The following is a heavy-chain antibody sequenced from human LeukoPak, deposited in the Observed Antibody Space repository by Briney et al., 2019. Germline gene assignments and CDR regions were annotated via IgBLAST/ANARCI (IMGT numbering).Heavy chain of an antibody. Sequence: SETLSLTCTVSGGSVSSGNNYWSWIRQPPGKGLEWIGYMYYSGSTNYNPSLKSRVTISVDTSKNQFSLKLSSVTAADTAVYYCARIIYGHDGFDIWGQGTMVTVSS. CDR1: GGSVSSGNNY. CDR3: ARIIYGHDGFDI. D-gene: IGHD3-10*01. J-gene: IGHJ3*02. V-gene: IGHV4-61*01. CDR2: MYYSGST.